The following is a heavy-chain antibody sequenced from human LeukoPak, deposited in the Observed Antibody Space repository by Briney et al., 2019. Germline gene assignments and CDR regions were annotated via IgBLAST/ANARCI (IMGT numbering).Heavy chain of an antibody. CDR3: AKSYYYGSGGYSLTAFDI. D-gene: IGHD3-10*01. CDR2: ISDNGRST. V-gene: IGHV3-23*01. J-gene: IGHJ3*02. Sequence: GGSLRLSCTASGFTFRTLAMNWVRQAPGKGLEWVSTISDNGRSTHYADSVKGRFTISRDNSKNTLNLQMNSLRAEDTAVYYCAKSYYYGSGGYSLTAFDIWGQGTMVTVSS. CDR1: GFTFRTLA.